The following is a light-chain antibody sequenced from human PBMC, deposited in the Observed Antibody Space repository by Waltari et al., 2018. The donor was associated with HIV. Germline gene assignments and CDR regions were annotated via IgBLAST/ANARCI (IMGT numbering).Light chain of an antibody. J-gene: IGKJ4*01. V-gene: IGKV2D-29*01. CDR1: ETLLHSDGKTY. CDR3: MQSAQFPVT. CDR2: EVS. Sequence: EIEMKQTTPSLSVTTGQEAYISCKSSETLLHSDGKTYFYWYVQKTGLPPQLLFYEVSNRFAGVPDRFSGSGSGTDFTLILSRVEAEDVGIYYCMQSAQFPVTFGGGTKVEI.